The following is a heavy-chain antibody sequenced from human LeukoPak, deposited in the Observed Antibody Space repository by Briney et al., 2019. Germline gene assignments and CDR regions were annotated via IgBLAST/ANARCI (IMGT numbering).Heavy chain of an antibody. J-gene: IGHJ6*02. D-gene: IGHD3-3*01. CDR3: AREEYYDFWSGYKALNYYGMDV. Sequence: GGSLRLSCAASGFTFSSYAMHWVRQAPGKGLEWVAVISYDGSNKYYADSVKGRFTISRDNSKNTLYLQMNSLRAEDTAVYYCAREEYYDFWSGYKALNYYGMDVWGQGTTVTVYS. V-gene: IGHV3-30-3*01. CDR2: ISYDGSNK. CDR1: GFTFSSYA.